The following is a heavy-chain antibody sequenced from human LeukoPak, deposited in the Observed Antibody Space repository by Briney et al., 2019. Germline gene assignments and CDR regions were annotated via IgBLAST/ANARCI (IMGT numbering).Heavy chain of an antibody. D-gene: IGHD4-23*01. CDR1: GYTFTNYD. Sequence: ASVKVSCKASGYTFTNYDIYWLRQAPGQGPEWMGWMTPNSGNTGSAQRFQGRVTMTRNTSMSSAYMELSSLRPEDTAVYYCARGSFSRWTTRSYFDYWGQGTLVTVSS. CDR2: MTPNSGNT. CDR3: ARGSFSRWTTRSYFDY. J-gene: IGHJ4*02. V-gene: IGHV1-8*01.